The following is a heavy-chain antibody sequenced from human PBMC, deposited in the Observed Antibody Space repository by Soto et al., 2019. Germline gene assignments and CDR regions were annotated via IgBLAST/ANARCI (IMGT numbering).Heavy chain of an antibody. Sequence: PSETLSLTCTVSGVSISSSGYYWAWIRQPPGKGLEWIGSIFYSGSTQYSPSLKSRVTLSVDTSKNQFSLKLSSVTAADTAVYYCARRGWGSSWNYFDFWGQGTPVTVSS. CDR2: IFYSGST. J-gene: IGHJ4*02. CDR1: GVSISSSGYY. V-gene: IGHV4-39*01. D-gene: IGHD6-13*01. CDR3: ARRGWGSSWNYFDF.